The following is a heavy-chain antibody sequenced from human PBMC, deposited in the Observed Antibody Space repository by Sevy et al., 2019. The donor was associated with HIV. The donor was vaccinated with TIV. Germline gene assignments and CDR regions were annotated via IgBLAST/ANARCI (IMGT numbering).Heavy chain of an antibody. D-gene: IGHD2-15*01. CDR2: INSDGNST. V-gene: IGHV3-74*01. CDR1: GFTFSSYW. J-gene: IGHJ4*02. Sequence: GGSLRLSCAASGFTFSSYWMHWVRQAPGKGLVWVSRINSDGNSTSYADSVKGRFTISRDNAKNMLYLQMNSLRAEDTAVYYCARVEVYCSGGSCYRYFDYWGQGTLVTVSS. CDR3: ARVEVYCSGGSCYRYFDY.